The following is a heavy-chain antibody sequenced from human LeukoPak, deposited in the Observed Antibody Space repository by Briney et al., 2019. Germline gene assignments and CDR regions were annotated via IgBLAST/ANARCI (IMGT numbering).Heavy chain of an antibody. V-gene: IGHV3-30-3*01. J-gene: IGHJ4*02. D-gene: IGHD1-26*01. Sequence: GGPLRLSCAASGFTFSSYAMHWVRQAPGKGLEWVAVISYDGSNKYYADSVKGRFTISRDNSKNTLYLQMNSLRAEDTAVYYCVGGSYESDYWGQGTLVTVSS. CDR1: GFTFSSYA. CDR3: VGGSYESDY. CDR2: ISYDGSNK.